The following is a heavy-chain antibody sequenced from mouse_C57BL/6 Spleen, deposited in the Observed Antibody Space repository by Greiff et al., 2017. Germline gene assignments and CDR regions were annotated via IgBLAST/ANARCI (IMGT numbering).Heavy chain of an antibody. CDR1: GFTFSNYW. CDR3: TGDLAWFAY. V-gene: IGHV6-3*01. Sequence: EVQRVESGGGLVQPGGSMKLSCVASGFTFSNYWMNWVRQSPEKGLEWVAQIRLKSDNYATHYAESVKGRFTISRDDSKSSVYLQMNNLRAEDTGIYYCTGDLAWFAYWGQGTLVTVSA. CDR2: IRLKSDNYAT. J-gene: IGHJ3*01.